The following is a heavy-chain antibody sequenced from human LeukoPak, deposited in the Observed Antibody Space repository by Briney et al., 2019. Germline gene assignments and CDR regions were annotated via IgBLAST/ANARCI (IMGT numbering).Heavy chain of an antibody. J-gene: IGHJ6*03. Sequence: SETLSLTCTVSGGSISSGGYYWSWIRQHPGKGLEWLGYIYYSGSTYYNPSLKSRVTISVDTSKNQFSLKLSSVTAADTAVYYCARASQEVVFSYYYMDVWGKGPRSPAP. CDR2: IYYSGST. V-gene: IGHV4-31*03. CDR1: GGSISSGGYY. CDR3: ARASQEVVFSYYYMDV. D-gene: IGHD2-15*01.